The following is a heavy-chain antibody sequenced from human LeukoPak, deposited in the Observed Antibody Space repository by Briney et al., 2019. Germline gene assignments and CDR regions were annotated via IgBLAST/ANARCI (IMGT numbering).Heavy chain of an antibody. D-gene: IGHD1-26*01. CDR1: GFTFTSSA. CDR3: AADGSYPTPFDY. CDR2: IVVGSGNT. Sequence: APVKVSCKASGFTFTSSAVQWVRQARGQRLEWIGWIVVGSGNTNYAQKFQERVTITRDMSTSTAYMELSSLRSEDTAVYYCAADGSYPTPFDYWGQGTLVTVSS. V-gene: IGHV1-58*01. J-gene: IGHJ4*02.